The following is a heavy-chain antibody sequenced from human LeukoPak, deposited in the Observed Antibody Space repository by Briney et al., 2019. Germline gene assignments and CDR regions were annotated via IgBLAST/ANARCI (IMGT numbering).Heavy chain of an antibody. D-gene: IGHD3-22*01. CDR2: INPNSGGT. Sequence: GASVKVSCKASGYTFTGYYMHWVRQAPGQGLEWMGWINPNSGGTNYAQKFQGRVTMTRDTSISTAYMELSRLRSDDTAVYYCARAPTMIRTPPRAPLGIWGQGTMVTVSS. CDR3: ARAPTMIRTPPRAPLGI. J-gene: IGHJ3*02. V-gene: IGHV1-2*02. CDR1: GYTFTGYY.